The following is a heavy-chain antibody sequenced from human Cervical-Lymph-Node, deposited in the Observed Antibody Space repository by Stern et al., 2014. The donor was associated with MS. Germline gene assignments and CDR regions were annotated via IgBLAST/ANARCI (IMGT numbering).Heavy chain of an antibody. CDR3: ARGGVIYTQDRNGFDV. Sequence: QLQLQESGSGQAKPSQTLSLTCAVSGGSISSGGSSWNWIRQPPGKGLEWIGFIYHSGSTFYNTSLKGRVFISVVKSKNPVRLTLRSVTAADTAVYYCARGGVIYTQDRNGFDVWGQGTMVTVSS. CDR1: GGSISSGGSS. CDR2: IYHSGST. V-gene: IGHV4-30-2*01. J-gene: IGHJ3*01. D-gene: IGHD2-21*01.